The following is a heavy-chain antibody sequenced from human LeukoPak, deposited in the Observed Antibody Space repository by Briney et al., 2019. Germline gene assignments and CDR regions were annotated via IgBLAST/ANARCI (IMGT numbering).Heavy chain of an antibody. CDR1: GASISSYY. J-gene: IGHJ4*02. Sequence: PSETLSLTCTVSGASISSYYWSWIRQPPGKGLEWIGYTFRSVTTKYHPSLQSRVSISLDTSKNQFSLDMTSVTVADTAVYYCATQILLCHYYWGQGTLVTVSS. V-gene: IGHV4-59*01. CDR3: ATQILLCHYY. CDR2: TFRSVTT. D-gene: IGHD2-2*01.